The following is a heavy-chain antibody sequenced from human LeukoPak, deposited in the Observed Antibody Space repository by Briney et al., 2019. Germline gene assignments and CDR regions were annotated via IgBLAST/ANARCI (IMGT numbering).Heavy chain of an antibody. D-gene: IGHD1-26*01. Sequence: GGSLRLSCAASGFTFSSYGMSWVRQAPGEGLEWVSAISGSGGSTYYADSVKGRFTISRDNSKNTLYLQMNSLRAEDTAVYYCAKRGAEVGATVAPGDYWGQGTLVTVSS. CDR3: AKRGAEVGATVAPGDY. V-gene: IGHV3-23*01. CDR2: ISGSGGST. CDR1: GFTFSSYG. J-gene: IGHJ4*02.